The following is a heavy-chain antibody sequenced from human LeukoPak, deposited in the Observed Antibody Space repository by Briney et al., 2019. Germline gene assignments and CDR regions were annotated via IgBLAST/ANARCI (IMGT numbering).Heavy chain of an antibody. CDR1: GFTFSSYA. J-gene: IGHJ6*02. Sequence: GGSLRLSCAASGFTFSSYAMSWVRQAPGKGLEWVSAISGSGGSTYYADSVKGRFTISRDNSKNTLYLQMNSLRAEDTAVYYCAKGETTVTTYLGYYYGMDVWGQGTTVTVSS. V-gene: IGHV3-23*01. CDR2: ISGSGGST. CDR3: AKGETTVTTYLGYYYGMDV. D-gene: IGHD4-17*01.